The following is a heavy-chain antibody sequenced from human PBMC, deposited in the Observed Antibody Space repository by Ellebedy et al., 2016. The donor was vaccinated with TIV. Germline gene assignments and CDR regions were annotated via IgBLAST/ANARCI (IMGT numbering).Heavy chain of an antibody. V-gene: IGHV4-30-2*01. Sequence: SETLSLTXTVSGYSISSGGYSWSWIRQPPGKGLEWIGYIYHSGSTYYNPSLKSRVTISVDRSKNQFSLKLSSVTAADTAVYYCARGAHYYGSGSYYQLYYYGMDVWGQGTTVTVSS. J-gene: IGHJ6*02. D-gene: IGHD3-10*01. CDR2: IYHSGST. CDR1: GYSISSGGYS. CDR3: ARGAHYYGSGSYYQLYYYGMDV.